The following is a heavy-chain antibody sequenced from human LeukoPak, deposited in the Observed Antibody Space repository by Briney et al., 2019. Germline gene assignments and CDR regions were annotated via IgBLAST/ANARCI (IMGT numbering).Heavy chain of an antibody. V-gene: IGHV4-30-2*01. CDR3: ARAVEGAEYFQH. D-gene: IGHD5-24*01. CDR2: IYHSGST. CDR1: GGSISSGGYC. J-gene: IGHJ1*01. Sequence: SQTLSLTCAVSGGSISSGGYCWSWIRQPPGKGLEWIGYIYHSGSTYYNPSLKSRVTISVDRSKNQFSLKLSSVTAADTAVYYCARAVEGAEYFQHWGQGTLVTVSS.